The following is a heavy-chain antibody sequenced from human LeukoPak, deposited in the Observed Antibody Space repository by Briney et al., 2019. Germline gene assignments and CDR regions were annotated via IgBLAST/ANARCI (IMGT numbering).Heavy chain of an antibody. D-gene: IGHD6-13*01. CDR1: GFTFSSHS. Sequence: PGGSLRLSCAASGFTFSSHSMNWVRQAPGKGLEWVSYISSSSTIYYADSVKGRFTISRDNAKNSLYLQMNSLRAEDTAVYYCARDRRVAAAFYGMDVWGQGTTVTVSS. J-gene: IGHJ6*02. CDR3: ARDRRVAAAFYGMDV. V-gene: IGHV3-48*04. CDR2: ISSSSTI.